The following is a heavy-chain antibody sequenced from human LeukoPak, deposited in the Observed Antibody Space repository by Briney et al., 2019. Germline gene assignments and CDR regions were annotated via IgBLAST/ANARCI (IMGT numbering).Heavy chain of an antibody. CDR2: IYYSGTT. V-gene: IGHV4-31*03. CDR3: ARLCYGSGSRRFDY. J-gene: IGHJ4*02. D-gene: IGHD3-10*01. CDR1: GGSVSNGGYY. Sequence: PSETLSLTCSVSGGSVSNGGYYWSWIRQHPGKGLEWIGYIYYSGTTYYNPSLKSRVTISVDTSKNQFSLKLSSVTAADTAVYYCARLCYGSGSRRFDYWGQGTLVTVSS.